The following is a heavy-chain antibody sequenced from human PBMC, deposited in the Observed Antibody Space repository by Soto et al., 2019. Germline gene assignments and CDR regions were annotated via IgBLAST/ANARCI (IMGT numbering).Heavy chain of an antibody. V-gene: IGHV1-69*01. CDR2: SIPNFGTV. J-gene: IGHJ4*02. CDR3: ARGSCGGDCPLDY. Sequence: QVQLVQSGAEVKKPGSSVKVSCKASGGTFSRYAISWVRQAPGQGLEWMGGSIPNFGTVNYSQKFQGRVTIIADESTSTAYMELSSLRSEDTAAYYCARGSCGGDCPLDYWGQGTLVTVSS. D-gene: IGHD2-21*02. CDR1: GGTFSRYA.